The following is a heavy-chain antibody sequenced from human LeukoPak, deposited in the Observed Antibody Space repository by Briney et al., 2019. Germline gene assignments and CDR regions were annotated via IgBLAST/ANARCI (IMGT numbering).Heavy chain of an antibody. CDR2: ISYDGSNK. CDR3: ARSRNCDY. J-gene: IGHJ4*02. CDR1: GFTFSSYA. V-gene: IGHV3-30-3*01. Sequence: QTGGSLRLSCAASGFTFSSYAMHWVRQAPGKGLEWVAVISYDGSNKYYADSVKGRFTISRDNSKSTLYLQMNSLRAEDTAVYYCARSRNCDYWGQGTLVTVSS.